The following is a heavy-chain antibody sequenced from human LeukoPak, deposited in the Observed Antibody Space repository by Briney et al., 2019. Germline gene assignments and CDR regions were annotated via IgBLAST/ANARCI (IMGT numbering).Heavy chain of an antibody. Sequence: GGSLRLSCAASGFTFSDYYMSWIRQAPGKGLEWVSYISSSGSTIYYADSVKGRFTISRDNAKNSLYPQMNSLRAEDTAVYYCARDPRIYDSSGYSLDYWGQGTLVTVSS. CDR2: ISSSGSTI. CDR1: GFTFSDYY. D-gene: IGHD3-22*01. J-gene: IGHJ4*02. CDR3: ARDPRIYDSSGYSLDY. V-gene: IGHV3-11*01.